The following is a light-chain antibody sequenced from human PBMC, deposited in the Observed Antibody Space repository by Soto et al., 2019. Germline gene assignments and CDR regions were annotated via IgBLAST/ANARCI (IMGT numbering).Light chain of an antibody. CDR2: AAS. CDR3: QQSYSTPLT. V-gene: IGKV1-39*01. CDR1: QSISSY. Sequence: DIQMTQSPSSLSASVGDRVTITCRASQSISSYLNWYQQKPGKAPKLLIYAASSLQSGVPSRFSGSGSVTDFTLTISSLQPEDFATYYCQQSYSTPLTFGGGTKVELK. J-gene: IGKJ4*01.